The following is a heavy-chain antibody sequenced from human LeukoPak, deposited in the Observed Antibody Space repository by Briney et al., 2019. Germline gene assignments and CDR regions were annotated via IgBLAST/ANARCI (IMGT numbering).Heavy chain of an antibody. J-gene: IGHJ4*02. CDR1: GYTFTRYG. CDR2: ISAYNGNT. D-gene: IGHD3-22*01. V-gene: IGHV1-18*01. Sequence: ASVKVSCKASGYTFTRYGISWVRQAPGQGLEWMGWISAYNGNTNYAQKLQGRVTMTTDTSTSTAYMELRSLRSDDTAVYYCARALVSSGYYVGGGNYDYWGQGTLVTVSS. CDR3: ARALVSSGYYVGGGNYDY.